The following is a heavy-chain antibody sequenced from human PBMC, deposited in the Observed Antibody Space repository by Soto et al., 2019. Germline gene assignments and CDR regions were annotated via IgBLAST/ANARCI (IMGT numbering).Heavy chain of an antibody. CDR2: IYNSGTT. V-gene: IGHV4-34*01. CDR3: AREPISTPRGVTQVDP. D-gene: IGHD3-10*01. J-gene: IGHJ5*02. CDR1: GGSFSGYY. Sequence: SETLSLTCAVYGGSFSGYYWSWIRQPPGKGLEWIGYIYNSGTTFYNPSLGSRVTMSLDAAKNHFSLELRSVTVADTAVYYCAREPISTPRGVTQVDPWGQGTQVTVS.